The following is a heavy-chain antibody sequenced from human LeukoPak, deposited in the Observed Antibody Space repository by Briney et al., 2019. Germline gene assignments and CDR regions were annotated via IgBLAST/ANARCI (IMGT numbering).Heavy chain of an antibody. D-gene: IGHD2-15*01. CDR3: ARAGAFSGVVAASTIDY. J-gene: IGHJ4*02. Sequence: GGSLRLSCAASGFSFSSYWMHWVRQAPGKGLVWVSRINSEGSSTNYADSVKGRFTISRDNAKNTLYLQMNSVRAEDTAVYYCARAGAFSGVVAASTIDYWGQGTLVTVSS. CDR2: INSEGSST. CDR1: GFSFSSYW. V-gene: IGHV3-74*01.